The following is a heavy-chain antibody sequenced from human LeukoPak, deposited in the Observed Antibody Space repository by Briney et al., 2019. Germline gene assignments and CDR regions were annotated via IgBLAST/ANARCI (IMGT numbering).Heavy chain of an antibody. Sequence: ASVKVSCKASGYTFTSYYMHWVRQAPGQGLEWMGIINPSGGSTSYAQKFQGRVTITRDTSTSTVYMELSSLRSGDTAVYYCARVPPSGYGDHWGQGTLVTVSS. V-gene: IGHV1-46*01. CDR1: GYTFTSYY. D-gene: IGHD4-17*01. J-gene: IGHJ4*02. CDR2: INPSGGST. CDR3: ARVPPSGYGDH.